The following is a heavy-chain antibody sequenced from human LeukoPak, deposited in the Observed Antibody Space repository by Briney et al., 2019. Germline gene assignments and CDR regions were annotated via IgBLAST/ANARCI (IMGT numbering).Heavy chain of an antibody. CDR3: ARVRYCDY. V-gene: IGHV3-74*01. Sequence: GGSLRLSCAASGFTFSDYYMSWVRQAPGKGLVWVSRINSDGSSTNYADSVKGRFTISRDNAKNTLYLQMNRLRVEDTVVYYCARVRYCDYWGQGTLVTVSS. J-gene: IGHJ4*02. CDR2: INSDGSST. CDR1: GFTFSDYY. D-gene: IGHD1-14*01.